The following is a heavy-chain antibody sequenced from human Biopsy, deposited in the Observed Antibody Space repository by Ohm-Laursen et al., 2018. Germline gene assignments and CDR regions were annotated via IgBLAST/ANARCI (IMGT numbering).Heavy chain of an antibody. J-gene: IGHJ4*02. V-gene: IGHV1-69*13. Sequence: ASVKVSCKASGGTFSSFGISWVRQAPGQGLEWMGEINSMFGTTNYAQTFQGRVTITADESTSTSYMEVSSLRSEDTAVYYCAKRGVERGRPLAYWGQGTLVTVSS. CDR1: GGTFSSFG. D-gene: IGHD1-1*01. CDR2: INSMFGTT. CDR3: AKRGVERGRPLAY.